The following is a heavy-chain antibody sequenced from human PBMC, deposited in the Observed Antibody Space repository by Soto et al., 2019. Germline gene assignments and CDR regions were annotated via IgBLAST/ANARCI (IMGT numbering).Heavy chain of an antibody. Sequence: EVQLLESGGGLVQPGGSLRLSCIASGFSFSTYAMIWVRQAPGKGPEWVSSIEISGRATYYADAVKGRCTISRDDSKSAVYLQMNSLRGEDTAVYFCAKGDGGYFDHWGHGSLVTGSS. J-gene: IGHJ4*01. V-gene: IGHV3-23*05. CDR2: IEISGRAT. CDR3: AKGDGGYFDH. D-gene: IGHD3-16*01. CDR1: GFSFSTYA.